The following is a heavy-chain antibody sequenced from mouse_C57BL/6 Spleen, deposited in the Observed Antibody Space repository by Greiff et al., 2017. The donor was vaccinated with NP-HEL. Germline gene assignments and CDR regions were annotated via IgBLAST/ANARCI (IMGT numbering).Heavy chain of an antibody. CDR3: ARSTTVVPGRYFDV. D-gene: IGHD1-1*01. V-gene: IGHV1-50*01. J-gene: IGHJ1*03. CDR1: GYTFTSYW. Sequence: VQLQQPGAELVKPGASVKLSCKASGYTFTSYWMQWVKQRPGQGLEWIGEIDPSDSYTNYNQKFKGKATLTVDTSSSTAYMQLSSLTSEDSAVYYCARSTTVVPGRYFDVWGTGTTVTVSS. CDR2: IDPSDSYT.